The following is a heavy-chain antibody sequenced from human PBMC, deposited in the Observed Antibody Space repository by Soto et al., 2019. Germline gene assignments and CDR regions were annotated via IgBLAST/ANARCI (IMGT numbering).Heavy chain of an antibody. V-gene: IGHV1-69*13. CDR3: ARDKGITMIVAPGWFDP. J-gene: IGHJ5*02. CDR1: GGTFSSYA. CDR2: IIPIFGTA. D-gene: IGHD3-22*01. Sequence: SVKVSCKASGGTFSSYAISWVRQAPGQGLEWMGGIIPIFGTANYAQKFQGRVTITADESTSTAYMELSSLRSEDTAVYYCARDKGITMIVAPGWFDPWGQGTQVTVSS.